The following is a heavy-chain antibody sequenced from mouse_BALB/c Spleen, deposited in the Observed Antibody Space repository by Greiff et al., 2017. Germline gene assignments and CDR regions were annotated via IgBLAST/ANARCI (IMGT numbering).Heavy chain of an antibody. Sequence: EVKLVESGGGLVQPGGSLKLSCAASGFTFSSYTMSLVRQTPEKRLEWVAYISNGGGSTYYPDTVKGRFTISRDNAKNTLYLQMSSLKSEDTAMYYCARHGQLGLREAMDYWGQGTSVTVSS. V-gene: IGHV5-12-2*01. CDR2: ISNGGGST. CDR3: ARHGQLGLREAMDY. D-gene: IGHD3-2*01. J-gene: IGHJ4*01. CDR1: GFTFSSYT.